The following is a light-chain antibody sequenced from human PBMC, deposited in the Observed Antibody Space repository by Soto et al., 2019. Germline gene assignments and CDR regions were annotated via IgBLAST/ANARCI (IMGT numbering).Light chain of an antibody. V-gene: IGKV3-15*01. J-gene: IGKJ1*01. CDR2: GAS. CDR3: QQYNNWLRT. CDR1: QSVSSN. Sequence: EIVMTQSPATLSVSPGERATLSCRASQSVSSNLAWYQQKPGQAPRLLIYGASTRATGIPARFSGSGSGTEFTLTISSLHSEAFAVYYCQQYNNWLRTFGQGTKVDIK.